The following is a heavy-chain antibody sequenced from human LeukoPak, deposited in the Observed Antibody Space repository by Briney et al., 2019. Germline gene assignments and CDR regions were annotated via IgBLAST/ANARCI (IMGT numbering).Heavy chain of an antibody. J-gene: IGHJ4*02. CDR1: GYIFGSYG. CDR3: ATDPRAYCGGDCYYG. Sequence: ASVTVSCKASGYIFGSYGMNWVRQAPGQGLEWVRWISGYDGVTNYAQALRGRVTMTTDTSTTTVYMHLRDLRSDDTAVYYCATDPRAYCGGDCYYGWGQGTLVTVSS. CDR2: ISGYDGVT. D-gene: IGHD2-21*02. V-gene: IGHV1-18*01.